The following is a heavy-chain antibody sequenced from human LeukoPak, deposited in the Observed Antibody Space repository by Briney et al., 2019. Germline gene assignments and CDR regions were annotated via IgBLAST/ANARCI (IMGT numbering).Heavy chain of an antibody. D-gene: IGHD5-12*01. Sequence: PGGSLRRSCAASGFTFNSYDMHWVRQATGKGLEWVSAIGTAGDTYYPGSVKGRFTISRENAKNSLYLQMNSLRAGDTAVYYCARGPPRAINSGSDLWPYYFDYWGQGTLVTVSS. CDR3: ARGPPRAINSGSDLWPYYFDY. CDR2: IGTAGDT. V-gene: IGHV3-13*01. J-gene: IGHJ4*02. CDR1: GFTFNSYD.